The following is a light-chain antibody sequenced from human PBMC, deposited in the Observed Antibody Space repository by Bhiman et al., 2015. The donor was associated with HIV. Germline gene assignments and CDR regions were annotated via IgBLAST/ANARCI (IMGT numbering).Light chain of an antibody. J-gene: IGLJ1*01. CDR3: QTWDSSTAV. CDR2: QDT. Sequence: SYELTQPPSVSVSPGQTASITCSGDKLGDKYACWYQQKPGQSPMLVIYQDTKRPSGIPERFSGSNSGNTATLTISGSQAMDEAHYYCQTWDSSTAVFGTGTRVTVL. V-gene: IGLV3-1*01. CDR1: KLGDKY.